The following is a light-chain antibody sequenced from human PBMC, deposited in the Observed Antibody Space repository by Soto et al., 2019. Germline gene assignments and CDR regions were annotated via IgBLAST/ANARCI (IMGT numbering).Light chain of an antibody. V-gene: IGKV3-15*01. Sequence: EIVLKQSPGTLSLSQGERATLSCRASQSVSSNLAWYQQKPGQAPRLLIYGASTRATGIPARFSGSGSGTEFTLTISSLQSEDFAVYYCQQYNNWPPWTFGQGTKVDIK. CDR3: QQYNNWPPWT. J-gene: IGKJ1*01. CDR1: QSVSSN. CDR2: GAS.